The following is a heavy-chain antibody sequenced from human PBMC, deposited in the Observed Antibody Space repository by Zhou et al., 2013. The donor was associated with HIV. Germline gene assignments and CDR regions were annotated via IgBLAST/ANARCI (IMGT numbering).Heavy chain of an antibody. V-gene: IGHV1-2*02. J-gene: IGHJ4*02. D-gene: IGHD5-12*01. Sequence: QGHLVQSGPEVKSPGASVKVPCKASGYSFSAYYMHWVRQAPGQGLEYLGWIIPSSGDTRYAPNFQGRVTMTRDTSINTVYMELTRLKSDDTAVYYCAGYGRGYNWLYYWGQGTLVTVSS. CDR3: AGYGRGYNWLYY. CDR2: IIPSSGDT. CDR1: GYSFSAYY.